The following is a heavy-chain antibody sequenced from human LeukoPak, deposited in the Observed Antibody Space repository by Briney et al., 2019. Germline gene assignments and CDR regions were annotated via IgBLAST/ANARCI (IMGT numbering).Heavy chain of an antibody. V-gene: IGHV4-4*07. CDR2: IYTSGST. CDR1: GGPISSYY. D-gene: IGHD3-22*01. CDR3: ARESTYYYDSSGYSNWFDP. J-gene: IGHJ5*02. Sequence: KPSETLSLTCTVSGGPISSYYWSWIRQPAGKGLEGIGRIYTSGSTNYNPSLKSRVTMSVDPSKNQFSLKLSSVTAAATAVYYCARESTYYYDSSGYSNWFDPWGQGTLVTVSS.